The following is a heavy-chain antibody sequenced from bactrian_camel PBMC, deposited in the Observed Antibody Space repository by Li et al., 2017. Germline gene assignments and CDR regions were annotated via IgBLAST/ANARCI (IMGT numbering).Heavy chain of an antibody. CDR1: GDSARRYC. J-gene: IGHJ4*01. Sequence: QVQLVESGGSLVQPGGSLRLSCAASGDSARRYCMGWVRQAPGKGLEWISVIHTDGDTFYAESVKGRFTISRDNAKNTVYLQINSLKMDDTAVYYCAAECTDGDYDREYWGQGTQVTVS. V-gene: IGHV3S1*01. D-gene: IGHD4*01. CDR2: IHTDGDT. CDR3: AAECTDGDYDREY.